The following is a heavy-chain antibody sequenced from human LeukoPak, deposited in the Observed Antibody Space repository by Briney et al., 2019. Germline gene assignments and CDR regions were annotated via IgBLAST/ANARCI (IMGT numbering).Heavy chain of an antibody. J-gene: IGHJ3*02. V-gene: IGHV3-66*01. CDR2: IYSGGST. Sequence: GGSLRLSCAAPGFTVSSNYMSWVRQAPGKGLEWVSVIYSGGSTYYADSVKGRFTISRDNSKNTLYLQMNSLRAEDTALYYCAKGSRDGYNYDAFDIWGQGTMVTVSS. D-gene: IGHD5-24*01. CDR3: AKGSRDGYNYDAFDI. CDR1: GFTVSSNY.